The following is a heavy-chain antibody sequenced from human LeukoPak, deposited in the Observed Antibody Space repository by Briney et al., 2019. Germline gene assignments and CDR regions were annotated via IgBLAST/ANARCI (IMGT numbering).Heavy chain of an antibody. D-gene: IGHD3-10*01. CDR2: IYYSGST. CDR1: GGSFSGYY. V-gene: IGHV4-34*09. Sequence: SETLSLTCAVYGGSFSGYYWSWIRQPPGKGLEWIGYIYYSGSTYYNPSLKSRVTISVDTSKNQFSLKLSSVTAADTAVYYCASHLKRGVRGVINWYFDLWGRGTLVTVSS. J-gene: IGHJ2*01. CDR3: ASHLKRGVRGVINWYFDL.